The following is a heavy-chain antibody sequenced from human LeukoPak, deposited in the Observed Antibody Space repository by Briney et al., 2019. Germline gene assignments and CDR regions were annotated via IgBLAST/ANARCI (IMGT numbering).Heavy chain of an antibody. D-gene: IGHD6-13*01. J-gene: IGHJ5*02. CDR1: GGSISSYY. V-gene: IGHV4-59*01. CDR2: IYYSGST. CDR3: ARGPYSSSWYANWFDP. Sequence: SETLSLTCTVSGGSISSYYWSWIRQPPGKGLEWIGYIYYSGSTNYNPSLKSRVTISVDTSKNQFSLKLSSVTAADTAVYYCARGPYSSSWYANWFDPWGQGTLVTVSP.